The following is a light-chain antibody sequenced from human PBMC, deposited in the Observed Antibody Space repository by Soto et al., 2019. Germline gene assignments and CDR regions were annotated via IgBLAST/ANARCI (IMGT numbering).Light chain of an antibody. V-gene: IGLV1-40*01. J-gene: IGLJ2*01. CDR3: LSFDSSLSVV. Sequence: QSVLTQPPSVSGAPGQRVTISCTWSSSNIGAGYDVHWYQQLPGRAPKLLIYGNTNRPSGVPDRFSGSKSGTSASLAITGLQAEDEADYYCLSFDSSLSVVFGGGTKVTVL. CDR2: GNT. CDR1: SSNIGAGYD.